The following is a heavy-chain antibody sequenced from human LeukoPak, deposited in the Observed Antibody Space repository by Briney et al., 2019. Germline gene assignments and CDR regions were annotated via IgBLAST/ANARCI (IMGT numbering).Heavy chain of an antibody. CDR2: ISTSSSTI. CDR3: ARELGFNWFDP. CDR1: GFTFSSCS. Sequence: PGGSLRLSCAASGFTFSSCSMNWVRQAPGKGLEWVSYISTSSSTIYYADSVRGRFTISRDNAKNSLYLQMNSLRAEDTAVYYCARELGFNWFDPWGQGTLVTVSS. J-gene: IGHJ5*02. V-gene: IGHV3-48*01. D-gene: IGHD3-10*01.